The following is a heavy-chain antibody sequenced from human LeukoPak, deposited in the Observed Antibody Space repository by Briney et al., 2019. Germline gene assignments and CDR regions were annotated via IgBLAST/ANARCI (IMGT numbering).Heavy chain of an antibody. CDR3: ARDTRGRVAVAGHFDY. CDR1: GFTFSSYA. CDR2: ISYDGSNK. V-gene: IGHV3-30-3*01. Sequence: GGSLRLSCAASGFTFSSYAMHWVRQAPGKGLEWVAVISYDGSNKYYADSVKGRFTISRDNSKNTLYLQMNSLGAEDTAVYYCARDTRGRVAVAGHFDYWGQGTLVTVSS. J-gene: IGHJ4*02. D-gene: IGHD6-19*01.